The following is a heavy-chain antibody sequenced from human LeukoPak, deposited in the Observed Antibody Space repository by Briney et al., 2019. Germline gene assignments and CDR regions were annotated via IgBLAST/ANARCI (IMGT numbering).Heavy chain of an antibody. CDR1: GFTFSSYA. CDR3: ARGARKGDDYGGFFDY. J-gene: IGHJ4*02. V-gene: IGHV3-30*04. D-gene: IGHD4-23*01. Sequence: PGGSLSLSCAASGFTFSSYALHWVRQAPGKGLEWVAVISNDGSKKDYADSVKGRFTISRDNSKNTLYLQMNSLRAGDTAVYYCARGARKGDDYGGFFDYWGQGTLVTVSS. CDR2: ISNDGSKK.